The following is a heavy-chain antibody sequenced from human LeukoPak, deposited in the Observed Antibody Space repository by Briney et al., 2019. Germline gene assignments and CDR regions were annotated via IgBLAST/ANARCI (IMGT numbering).Heavy chain of an antibody. CDR2: IYYSGST. CDR3: ARGVVVVTATHYYYYGMDV. CDR1: GGSISSGDYY. D-gene: IGHD2-15*01. Sequence: PSETLPLTCTVSGGSISSGDYYWRWIRQPPGKGLEWIVYIYYSGSTYYNPSLKSRVTISVDTSKNQFSLKLSSVTAADTAVYYCARGVVVVTATHYYYYGMDVWGKGTTVTVSS. J-gene: IGHJ6*04. V-gene: IGHV4-30-4*01.